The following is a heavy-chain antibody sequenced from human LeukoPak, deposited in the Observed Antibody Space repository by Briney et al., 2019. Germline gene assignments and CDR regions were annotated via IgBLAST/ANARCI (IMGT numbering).Heavy chain of an antibody. CDR1: GGSIISYY. D-gene: IGHD1-26*01. CDR3: ARENSGSYREFDY. J-gene: IGHJ4*02. Sequence: SETLSLTCTVAGGSIISYYWSWIRQPAGKGLEWIGRIYTSGSTNYNASLKSRVSMSVDTSKNQFSLKLSSVTAADTAVFYCARENSGSYREFDYWGQGTLVTVSS. V-gene: IGHV4-4*07. CDR2: IYTSGST.